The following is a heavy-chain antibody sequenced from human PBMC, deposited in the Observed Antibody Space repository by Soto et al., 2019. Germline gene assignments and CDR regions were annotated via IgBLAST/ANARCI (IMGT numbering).Heavy chain of an antibody. CDR3: AKHSTTYDFWSGAVKGAFDI. D-gene: IGHD3-3*01. CDR1: AFNFNNYV. J-gene: IGHJ3*02. Sequence: GGSLRLSCAASAFNFNNYVMSWVRQAPGKGLEWVSFVSASGLSTDYADSVKGRFTISRDNSKNTLYLQMNSLRAEDTAVYYCAKHSTTYDFWSGAVKGAFDIWGQGTMVTVSS. V-gene: IGHV3-23*01. CDR2: VSASGLST.